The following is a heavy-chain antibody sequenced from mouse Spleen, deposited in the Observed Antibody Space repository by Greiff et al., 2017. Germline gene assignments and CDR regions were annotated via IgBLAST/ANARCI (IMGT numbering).Heavy chain of an antibody. J-gene: IGHJ1*01. CDR1: GYAFTNYL. V-gene: IGHV1-54*01. Sequence: QVQLQQSGAELVRPGTSVKVSCKASGYAFTNYLIEWVKQRPGQGLEWIGVINPGSGGTNYNEKFKGKATLTADKSSSTAYMQLSSLTSDDSAVYFCARSGRVWGAGTTVTVSS. CDR3: ARSGRV. D-gene: IGHD4-1*01. CDR2: INPGSGGT.